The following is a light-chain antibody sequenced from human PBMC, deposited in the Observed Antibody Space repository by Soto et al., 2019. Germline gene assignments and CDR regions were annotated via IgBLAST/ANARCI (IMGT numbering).Light chain of an antibody. Sequence: DIQMTQSPSSLSASVGDRFTITCRASQGIRNDLGWYQQKPGKAPKLLIYKASTLKSGVPSRFSGSGSGTEFTLTISSLQTEDFATDYCQRPRVFGPGTKVDIK. J-gene: IGKJ3*01. V-gene: IGKV1-17*01. CDR1: QGIRND. CDR2: KAS. CDR3: QRPRV.